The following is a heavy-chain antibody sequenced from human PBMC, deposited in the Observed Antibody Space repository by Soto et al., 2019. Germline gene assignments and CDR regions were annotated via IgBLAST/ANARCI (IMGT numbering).Heavy chain of an antibody. CDR2: ISANNGNT. J-gene: IGHJ6*02. V-gene: IGHV1-18*01. Sequence: ASVKVSCKASGYTFTNYDISWMRQAPGQGLEWMGWISANNGNTNYAQRLRGRLTMTTDTSTSTAYMELRSLRSDDTAVYYCAREQEMATITVYYYGMDVWGQGTTVTVSS. D-gene: IGHD5-12*01. CDR3: AREQEMATITVYYYGMDV. CDR1: GYTFTNYD.